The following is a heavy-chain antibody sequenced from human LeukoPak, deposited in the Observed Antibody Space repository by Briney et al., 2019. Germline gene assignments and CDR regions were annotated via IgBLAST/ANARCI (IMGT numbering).Heavy chain of an antibody. J-gene: IGHJ3*02. D-gene: IGHD5-18*01. CDR3: ARGRAMVTDAFDI. CDR2: INHSGSS. V-gene: IGHV4-34*01. Sequence: PSETLSDTCAVYGGSFSGYYWSWIRQSPGKGLEWIGEINHSGSSNNNLSLKSRVTMSVDTSKNQFFLKLTSVTAADTAVYYCARGRAMVTDAFDIWGQGTTFTASS. CDR1: GGSFSGYY.